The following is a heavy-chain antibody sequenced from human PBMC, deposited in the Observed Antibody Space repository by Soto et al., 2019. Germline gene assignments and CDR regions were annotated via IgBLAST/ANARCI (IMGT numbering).Heavy chain of an antibody. CDR1: GYTFTSYG. Sequence: QVQLVQSGAEVKKPGASVKVSCKASGYTFTSYGISWVRQAPGQGLEWMGWISAYNGNTNYAQKLQGRVTMTTDTYTSTAYMELRSLRSDDTAVYYCERARGITTFLSELDPWGQGTLVTVSS. CDR3: ERARGITTFLSELDP. D-gene: IGHD3-9*01. CDR2: ISAYNGNT. J-gene: IGHJ5*02. V-gene: IGHV1-18*01.